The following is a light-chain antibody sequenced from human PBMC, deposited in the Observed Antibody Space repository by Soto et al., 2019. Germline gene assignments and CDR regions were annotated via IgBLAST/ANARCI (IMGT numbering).Light chain of an antibody. CDR1: QSITRY. Sequence: DIQMTQSPSSLSASVGARVTITCRARQSITRYLNWYQQKPGKAPKVLIYAASFLQSGVPSRFSGSGSGTDFTLTISSLQPEDVATYYCQQRYSAPRTFGQGTKVDIK. CDR2: AAS. CDR3: QQRYSAPRT. J-gene: IGKJ1*01. V-gene: IGKV1-39*01.